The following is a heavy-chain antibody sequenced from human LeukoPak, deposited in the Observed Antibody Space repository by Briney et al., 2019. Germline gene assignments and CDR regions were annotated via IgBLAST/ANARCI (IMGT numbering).Heavy chain of an antibody. D-gene: IGHD3-16*01. CDR1: GFTFSSYW. J-gene: IGHJ4*02. Sequence: PGGSLRLCCYASGFTFSSYWMSWVRQTTGKGLECVAKIREDGNEKFYVDSVKGRFTISRDNAKNSLYLQMNSLRVEDTAVYFCARDYIGGWNDYWGQGTLVTVSS. CDR2: IREDGNEK. CDR3: ARDYIGGWNDY. V-gene: IGHV3-7*01.